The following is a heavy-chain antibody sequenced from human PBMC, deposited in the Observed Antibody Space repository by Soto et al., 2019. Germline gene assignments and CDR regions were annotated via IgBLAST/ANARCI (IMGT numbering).Heavy chain of an antibody. CDR1: GFTFSSYG. CDR2: IWYDGSNK. D-gene: IGHD2-8*02. J-gene: IGHJ4*02. Sequence: QVQLVESGGGVVQPGRSLRLSCAASGFTFSSYGMHWVRQAPGKGLEWVAVIWYDGSNKYYADSVKGRFTISRDNSKNTLYLQMNSLRAEDTAVYYCARDVVYKIFPRYYFDYWGQGTLVTVSS. CDR3: ARDVVYKIFPRYYFDY. V-gene: IGHV3-33*01.